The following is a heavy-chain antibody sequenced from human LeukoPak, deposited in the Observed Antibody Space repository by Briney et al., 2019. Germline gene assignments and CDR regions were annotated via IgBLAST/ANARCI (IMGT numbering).Heavy chain of an antibody. D-gene: IGHD1-26*01. Sequence: ASVKVSCKASGYTFTSYGISWVRQAPGQGLEWMGWISAYNGNTNYAQKLQGRVTMTADTSTSTAYMELRSLRAEDTAVYYCARAPKFGDLVGATPTDYWGQGTLVTVSS. CDR1: GYTFTSYG. V-gene: IGHV1-18*01. J-gene: IGHJ4*02. CDR3: ARAPKFGDLVGATPTDY. CDR2: ISAYNGNT.